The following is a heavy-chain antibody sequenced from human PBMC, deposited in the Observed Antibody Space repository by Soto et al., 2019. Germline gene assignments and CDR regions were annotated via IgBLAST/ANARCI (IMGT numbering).Heavy chain of an antibody. V-gene: IGHV4-59*01. Sequence: PSETLSLTCTVSGGSISSYYWSWIRQPPGKGLEWIGYIYYSGSTNYNPSLKSRVTISVDTSKNQFSLKLSSVTAADTAVYYCARGTLVNYDFWSGYRPYFDYWGQGNLVTVSS. CDR3: ARGTLVNYDFWSGYRPYFDY. CDR2: IYYSGST. CDR1: GGSISSYY. D-gene: IGHD3-3*01. J-gene: IGHJ4*02.